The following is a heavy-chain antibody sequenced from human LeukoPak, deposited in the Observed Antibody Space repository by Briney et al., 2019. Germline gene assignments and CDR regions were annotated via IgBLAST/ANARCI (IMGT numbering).Heavy chain of an antibody. D-gene: IGHD4-17*01. J-gene: IGHJ4*02. CDR2: ISAYDGNT. V-gene: IGHV1-18*01. Sequence: ASVKVSCKTSGYTFTNYGISWVRQAPGQGLEWMGWISAYDGNTNYAQKFQGRVTMTTDTSTSTAYMELRSLRSDDTAVYYCARDRDYGDYNTQDLFVYWGQGTLVTVSS. CDR1: GYTFTNYG. CDR3: ARDRDYGDYNTQDLFVY.